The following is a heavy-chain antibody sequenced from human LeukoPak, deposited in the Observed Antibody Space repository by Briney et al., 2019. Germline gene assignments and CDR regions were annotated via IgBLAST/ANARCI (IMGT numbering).Heavy chain of an antibody. D-gene: IGHD1-7*01. Sequence: ASVKVSCKASGYTFTGYYMHWVRQAPGQGLEWMGWINPNSGGTNYAQKFQGRVTMTRDTSISTAYMELSRLRSDDTAVYYCARAGELDLRGPWDWFDPWGQGTLVTVSS. CDR1: GYTFTGYY. CDR3: ARAGELDLRGPWDWFDP. V-gene: IGHV1-2*02. J-gene: IGHJ5*02. CDR2: INPNSGGT.